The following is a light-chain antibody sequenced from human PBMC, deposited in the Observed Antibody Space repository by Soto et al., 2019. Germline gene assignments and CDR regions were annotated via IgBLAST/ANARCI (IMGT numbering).Light chain of an antibody. Sequence: QSALTQPASVSGSPGQSITISCTGTSSDVGGYNYVSWYQQHPGKAPKLMIYDVSNRPSGVSNRFSCSKSGNTASLTISGLHAEDEADYYCSSYTSSSPVVFGGGTKLTVL. CDR2: DVS. V-gene: IGLV2-14*01. CDR3: SSYTSSSPVV. J-gene: IGLJ2*01. CDR1: SSDVGGYNY.